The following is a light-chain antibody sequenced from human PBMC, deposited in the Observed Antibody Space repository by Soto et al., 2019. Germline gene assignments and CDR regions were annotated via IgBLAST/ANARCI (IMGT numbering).Light chain of an antibody. Sequence: EIVLTQSPGTLSLSPGERATLSCRAIQSFSSNYLAWYQQKHGQAPRLLIYGASTRATGIPARFSGSGSGTEFTLTISSLQSEDSAVYYCQQYNNWPPITFGQGTRLEIK. CDR2: GAS. CDR3: QQYNNWPPIT. J-gene: IGKJ5*01. CDR1: QSFSSN. V-gene: IGKV3-15*01.